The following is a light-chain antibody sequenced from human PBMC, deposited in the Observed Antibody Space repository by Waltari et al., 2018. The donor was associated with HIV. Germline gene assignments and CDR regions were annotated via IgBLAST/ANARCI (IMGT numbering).Light chain of an antibody. Sequence: QSVLTQPPSASGPPGRRVTIPCSGSSSNIGRNTVNCYQQHPGTAPKLLIYNNNQRPSGVPDRFSGSNSGTSASLAISGLQSEDEADYYCAAWDDSLNGVIFGGGTKLTVL. J-gene: IGLJ2*01. V-gene: IGLV1-44*01. CDR1: SSNIGRNT. CDR2: NNN. CDR3: AAWDDSLNGVI.